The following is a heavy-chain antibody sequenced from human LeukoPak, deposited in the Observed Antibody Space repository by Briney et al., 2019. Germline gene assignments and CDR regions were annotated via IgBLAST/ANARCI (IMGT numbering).Heavy chain of an antibody. J-gene: IGHJ4*02. V-gene: IGHV3-66*01. CDR3: AREGFSNGRYDY. D-gene: IGHD6-19*01. CDR2: IYSGGST. CDR1: GFTVSSNY. Sequence: PGGSLRLSCAASGFTVSSNYMSWVRQAPGKGLEWVSVIYSGGSTYYADSVKGRFTISRDNSKNTMYLQMNSLSAEDRAFYYCAREGFSNGRYDYWGQGTLVTVSS.